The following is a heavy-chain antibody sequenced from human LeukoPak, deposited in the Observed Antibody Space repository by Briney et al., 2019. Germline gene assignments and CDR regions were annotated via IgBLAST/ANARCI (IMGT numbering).Heavy chain of an antibody. CDR1: GGSFSGYY. CDR3: ARDRFRGRGRDYYYYYMDV. J-gene: IGHJ6*03. CDR2: INHSGST. V-gene: IGHV4-34*09. Sequence: KPSETLSLTCAVYGGSFSGYYWSWIRQPPGKGLEWIGEINHSGSTYYNPSLKSRVTISVDTSKNQFSLKLSSVTAADTAVYYCARDRFRGRGRDYYYYYMDVWGKGTTVTVSS. D-gene: IGHD3-10*01.